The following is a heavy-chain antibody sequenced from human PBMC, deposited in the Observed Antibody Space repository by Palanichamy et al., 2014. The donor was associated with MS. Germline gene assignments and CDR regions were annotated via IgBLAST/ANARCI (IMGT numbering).Heavy chain of an antibody. J-gene: IGHJ6*02. V-gene: IGHV3-30*04. Sequence: SGGGVVQPREVPRDSPVKPLDSPSVSLLCEWVRQAPGKGLEWVAVISYDGSNKYYADSVKGRFTISRDNSKNTLYLEMNSLRPEDTAVYYCARDQSGCTYGYRHYYYGIGVWGQGTTVTVSS. CDR2: ISYDGSNK. CDR3: ARDQSGCTYGYRHYYYGIGV. CDR1: DSPSVSLL. D-gene: IGHD5-18*01.